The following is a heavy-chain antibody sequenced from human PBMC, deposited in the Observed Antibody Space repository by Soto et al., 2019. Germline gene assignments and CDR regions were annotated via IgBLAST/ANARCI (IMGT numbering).Heavy chain of an antibody. Sequence: EVQLVESGGGLVQPGGSLRLSCVASGFTFSSYSLNWVRQAPGKGLEWVSYISSSSTSIYYADSVKGRFTMSRDSAKNSLYLQMESLRAGDTPTYYCVRDGYPRRSVPFDYWGQGPLVTVSS. D-gene: IGHD5-18*01. V-gene: IGHV3-48*01. J-gene: IGHJ4*02. CDR2: ISSSSTSI. CDR1: GFTFSSYS. CDR3: VRDGYPRRSVPFDY.